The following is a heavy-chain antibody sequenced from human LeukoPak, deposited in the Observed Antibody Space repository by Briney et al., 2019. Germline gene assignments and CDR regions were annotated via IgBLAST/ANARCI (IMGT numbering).Heavy chain of an antibody. J-gene: IGHJ4*02. CDR3: VKDLSYESSGSFFDY. CDR1: GFTFEDYT. CDR2: ISWDGTT. V-gene: IGHV3-43*01. Sequence: PGGSLRLSCAASGFTFEDYTMHWVRQAPGKTLEWVSLISWDGTTYYADSVEGRFTISRDNSKDSLYLQMDTLRSEDTAFYYCVKDLSYESSGSFFDYWGQGTLVTVS. D-gene: IGHD3-22*01.